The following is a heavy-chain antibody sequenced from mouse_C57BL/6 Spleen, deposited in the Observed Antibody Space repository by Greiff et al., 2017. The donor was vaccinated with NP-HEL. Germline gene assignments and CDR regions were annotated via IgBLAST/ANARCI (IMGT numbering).Heavy chain of an antibody. CDR2: IAPEDGVT. CDR3: TTIYDGYYEAY. V-gene: IGHV14-1*01. D-gene: IGHD2-3*01. J-gene: IGHJ3*01. Sequence: VQLQQSGAELVRPGASVKLSCTASGFNFTDYYMHWVKQRPEQGLEWIGRIAPEDGVTEYAPKFQGKATMTAGTSSNTAYLQLSSLTSEDTAVYYCTTIYDGYYEAYWGQGTLVTVSA. CDR1: GFNFTDYY.